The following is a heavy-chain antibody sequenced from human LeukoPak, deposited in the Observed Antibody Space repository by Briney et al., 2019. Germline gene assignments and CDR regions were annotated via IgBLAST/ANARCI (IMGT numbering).Heavy chain of an antibody. CDR3: ARSGGEPTLRGFDY. CDR1: GGSISSSSW. CDR2: IYHSGST. Sequence: SETLSLTCAVSGGSISSSSWWCWVRQPPGKGLEWIGEIYHSGSTNYNPSLKSRVTISVDKSKNQFSLKLSSVTAADTAVYYCARSGGEPTLRGFDYWGQGTLVTVSS. D-gene: IGHD3-16*01. J-gene: IGHJ4*02. V-gene: IGHV4-4*02.